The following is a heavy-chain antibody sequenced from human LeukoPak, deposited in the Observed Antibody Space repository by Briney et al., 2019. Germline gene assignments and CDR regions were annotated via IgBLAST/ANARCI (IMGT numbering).Heavy chain of an antibody. CDR1: GFTFSSYA. CDR2: ISGSGGST. J-gene: IGHJ4*02. CDR3: ARVDSSSWSPPGY. Sequence: PGGSLRLSCAASGFTFSSYAMSWVRQAPGKGLEWVSAISGSGGSTYYADSAKGRFTISRDNSKNTLYLQMNSLRAEDTAVYYCARVDSSSWSPPGYWGQGTLVTVSS. V-gene: IGHV3-23*01. D-gene: IGHD6-13*01.